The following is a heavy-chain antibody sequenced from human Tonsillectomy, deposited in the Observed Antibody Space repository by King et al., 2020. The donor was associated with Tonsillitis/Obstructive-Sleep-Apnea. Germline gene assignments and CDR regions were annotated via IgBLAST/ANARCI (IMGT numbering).Heavy chain of an antibody. V-gene: IGHV3-23*04. Sequence: VQLVESGGGLVQPGGSLRLSCVASGFTFSSYAMTWVRQAPGKGPEWVSAIXGSGGGLYYADFLTGRFIISRDTSKNTVYLQMNSLRAEDTAAYYCATVAISYSSGWYEGGFDPWGQGTLVTVSS. J-gene: IGHJ5*02. CDR1: GFTFSSYA. CDR3: ATVAISYSSGWYEGGFDP. D-gene: IGHD6-19*01. CDR2: IXGSGGGL.